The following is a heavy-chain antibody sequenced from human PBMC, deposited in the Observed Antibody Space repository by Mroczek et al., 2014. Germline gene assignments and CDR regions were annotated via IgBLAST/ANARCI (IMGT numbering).Heavy chain of an antibody. CDR1: GFTFSSYG. J-gene: IGHJ5*02. CDR3: AREGVPAARYRKNWFDP. V-gene: IGHV3-33*01. D-gene: IGHD2-2*01. CDR2: IWYDGSNK. Sequence: SGGGVVQPGRSLRLSCAASGFTFSSYGMHWVRQAPGKGLEWVAVIWYDGSNKYYADSVKGRFTISRDNSKNTLYLQMNSLRAEDTAVYYCAREGVPAARYRKNWFDPWGQGTLATVSS.